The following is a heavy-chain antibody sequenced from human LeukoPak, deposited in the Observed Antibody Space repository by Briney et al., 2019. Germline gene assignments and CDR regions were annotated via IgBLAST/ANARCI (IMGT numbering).Heavy chain of an antibody. D-gene: IGHD6-19*01. V-gene: IGHV3-23*01. CDR3: AKAYSSGWYNWFDP. Sequence: GGSLRLSCAASRFTFSSYAMSWVRQAPGKGLEWVSAISGSGGSTYYADSVKGRFTISRDNSKNTLYLQMNSLRAEDTAVYYCAKAYSSGWYNWFDPWGQGTLVTVSS. J-gene: IGHJ5*02. CDR2: ISGSGGST. CDR1: RFTFSSYA.